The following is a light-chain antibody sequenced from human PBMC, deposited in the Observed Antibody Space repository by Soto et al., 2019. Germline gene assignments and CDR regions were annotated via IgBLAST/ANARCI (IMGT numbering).Light chain of an antibody. CDR3: QQYGSSPLT. CDR1: QSVSSSY. J-gene: IGKJ4*01. CDR2: GAS. Sequence: EIVLTQSPGTLSLSPGERATLSCRASQSVSSSYLAWYQQKPGQAPRLLIYGASSRATGIPDRFSGSGSGTDFTLTISRLKPEDFAVYYCQQYGSSPLTFGGGTKVKIK. V-gene: IGKV3-20*01.